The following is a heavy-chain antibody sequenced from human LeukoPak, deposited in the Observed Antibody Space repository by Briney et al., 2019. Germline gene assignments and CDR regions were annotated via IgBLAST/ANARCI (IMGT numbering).Heavy chain of an antibody. CDR2: ISAYNGNT. CDR3: ARDWGRCGSSTSHNWFDP. V-gene: IGHV1-18*01. CDR1: GYTFTSYG. D-gene: IGHD2-2*01. Sequence: ASVKVSCKASGYTFTSYGISWVRQAPGQGLEWMGWISAYNGNTNYAQKLQGRVTMTTDTSTSTAYMELRSLRSDDTAVYYCARDWGRCGSSTSHNWFDPWGQGTLVTVSS. J-gene: IGHJ5*02.